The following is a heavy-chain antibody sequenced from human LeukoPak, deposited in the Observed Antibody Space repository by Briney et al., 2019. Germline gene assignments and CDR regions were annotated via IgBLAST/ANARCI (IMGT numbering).Heavy chain of an antibody. CDR1: VGSNINLY. CDR3: ARDVRYASGWSTPES. V-gene: IGHV4-4*07. J-gene: IGHJ5*02. CDR2: IYRSGSA. Sequence: PSDTLSLTCSVSVGSNINLYWSWIRQPAGKGLEWIGRIYRSGSANYSPSLKSRVSMSIDTSNNHFSLNFTSVTAADTALYFCARDVRYASGWSTPESWGQGTLVTVSS. D-gene: IGHD6-19*01.